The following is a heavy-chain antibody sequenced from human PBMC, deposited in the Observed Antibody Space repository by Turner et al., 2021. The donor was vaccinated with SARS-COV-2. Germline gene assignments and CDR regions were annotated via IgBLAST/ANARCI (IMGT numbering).Heavy chain of an antibody. CDR3: AKSGGIYCSGGNCYSSYFDY. J-gene: IGHJ4*02. Sequence: QVQLVESGGGVVQPGRSLRLSCAASGFTFSRYGMHWVRQAPGKGLEWVAVISYDGSNKYNADSVNGRFTISRDNSKNTLYLQMNSLRAEDTAVYYCAKSGGIYCSGGNCYSSYFDYWGQGTLVTVSS. D-gene: IGHD2-15*01. CDR2: ISYDGSNK. CDR1: GFTFSRYG. V-gene: IGHV3-30*18.